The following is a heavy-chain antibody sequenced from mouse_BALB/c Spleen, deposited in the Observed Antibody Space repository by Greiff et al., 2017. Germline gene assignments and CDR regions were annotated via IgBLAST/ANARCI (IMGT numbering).Heavy chain of an antibody. CDR2: ISSGGSYT. D-gene: IGHD2-3*01. J-gene: IGHJ3*01. V-gene: IGHV5-6*01. CDR1: GFTFSSYG. CDR3: ARTGDGYYEAY. Sequence: EVMLVESGGDLVKPGGSLKLSCAASGFTFSSYGMSWVRQTPDKRLEWVATISSGGSYTYYPDSVKGRFTISRDNAKNTLYLQMSSLKSEDTAMYYCARTGDGYYEAYWGQGTLVTVSA.